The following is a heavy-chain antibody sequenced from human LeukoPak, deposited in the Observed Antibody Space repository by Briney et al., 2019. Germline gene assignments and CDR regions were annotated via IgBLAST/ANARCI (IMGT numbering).Heavy chain of an antibody. CDR1: GGSISSYY. V-gene: IGHV4-59*01. CDR2: IYYSGST. J-gene: IGHJ4*02. Sequence: SETLSLTCTVSGGSISSYYWSWIRQPPGKGLEWIGYIYYSGSTNYNPSLKSRVTISVDTSKNQFSLKLSSVTAADTAVYYCARDTYCSGGSCYSLDYWGQGTLVTVSS. CDR3: ARDTYCSGGSCYSLDY. D-gene: IGHD2-15*01.